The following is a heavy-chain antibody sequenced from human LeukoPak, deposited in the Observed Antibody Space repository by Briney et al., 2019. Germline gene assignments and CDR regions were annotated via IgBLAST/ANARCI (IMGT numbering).Heavy chain of an antibody. D-gene: IGHD4-17*01. CDR3: ARESFDYGFDY. CDR1: GGSISSYS. Sequence: PSETLSLTCTVTGGSISSYSWSWIRQPPGEGLEWIGYIYYSGSTNYNPSLKSRVTISVDTSKNQFSPKLSSVTAADTAVYYCARESFDYGFDYWGQGTLVTVSS. J-gene: IGHJ4*02. V-gene: IGHV4-59*01. CDR2: IYYSGST.